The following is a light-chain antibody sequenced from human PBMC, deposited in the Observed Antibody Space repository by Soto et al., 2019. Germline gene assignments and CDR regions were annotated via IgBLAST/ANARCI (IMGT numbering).Light chain of an antibody. CDR2: NNN. J-gene: IGLJ1*01. V-gene: IGLV1-44*01. Sequence: QPVLTQPPSASGTPGQRVTISCSGSSSNIGSNTVNWSQQLPGTAPKLLIYNNNQRPSGVPDRFSGSKSGTSASLAISGLQSEDEADYYCAAWDDSLNGLVFGTGTKLTVL. CDR1: SSNIGSNT. CDR3: AAWDDSLNGLV.